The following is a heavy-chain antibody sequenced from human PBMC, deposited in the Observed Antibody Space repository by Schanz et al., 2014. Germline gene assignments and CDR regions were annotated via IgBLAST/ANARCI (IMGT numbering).Heavy chain of an antibody. Sequence: QVQLQESGPGLVKPSQTLSLTCTVSGGSVSSGGDYWSWIRQHPGKGLEWIGFISYSGSTYYNPSLKSRVTISVDRSKNQFSLRLDSVTAADTAVYYCARDSVRGATGGYGMDVWGQGTTVTVSS. CDR3: ARDSVRGATGGYGMDV. V-gene: IGHV4-31*03. CDR2: ISYSGST. D-gene: IGHD2-8*02. J-gene: IGHJ6*02. CDR1: GGSVSSGGDY.